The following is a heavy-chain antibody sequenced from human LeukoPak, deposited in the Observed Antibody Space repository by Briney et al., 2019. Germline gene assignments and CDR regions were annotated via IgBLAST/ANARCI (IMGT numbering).Heavy chain of an antibody. CDR2: IKSKAHGETT. CDR3: ARVGAMSVYFDY. Sequence: PGGSLRLSCSASGFTFGDYVLIWVRQAPGKGLEWVGFIKSKAHGETTQYAASVKGRVTISRDDSKSIAYLQMNSLRAEDTAVYYCARVGAMSVYFDYWGQGTLVTVSS. J-gene: IGHJ4*02. CDR1: GFTFGDYV. D-gene: IGHD1-26*01. V-gene: IGHV3-49*04.